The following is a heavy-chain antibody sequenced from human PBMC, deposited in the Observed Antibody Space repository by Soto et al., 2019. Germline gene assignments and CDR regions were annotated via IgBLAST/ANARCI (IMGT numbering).Heavy chain of an antibody. CDR2: IYYSGST. CDR1: GGSISSSSYY. V-gene: IGHV4-39*01. Sequence: TSETLSLTCTVSGGSISSSSYYWGWIRQPPGKGLEWIGSIYYSGSTYYNPSLKSRVTISVDTSKNQFSLKLSSVTAADTAVYYCARLSPRYDILTGYKEYDYWGQGTLVTVSS. CDR3: ARLSPRYDILTGYKEYDY. D-gene: IGHD3-9*01. J-gene: IGHJ4*02.